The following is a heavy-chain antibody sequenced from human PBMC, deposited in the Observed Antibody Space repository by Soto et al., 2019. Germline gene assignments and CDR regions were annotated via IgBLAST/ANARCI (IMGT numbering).Heavy chain of an antibody. CDR2: ISGSGGST. V-gene: IGHV3-23*01. Sequence: PGGSLRLSCAASGFTFSSYAMSWVRHAPGKGLEWVSAISGSGGSTYYADSVKGRFTISRDNSKNTLYLQMNSLRAEDTAVYYRAKDAGGNSRPNWFDPWGQGTLVTVSS. CDR3: AKDAGGNSRPNWFDP. D-gene: IGHD2-21*02. CDR1: GFTFSSYA. J-gene: IGHJ5*02.